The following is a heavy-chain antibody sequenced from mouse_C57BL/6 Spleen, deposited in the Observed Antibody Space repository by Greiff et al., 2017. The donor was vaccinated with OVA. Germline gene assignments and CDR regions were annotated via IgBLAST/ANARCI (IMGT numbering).Heavy chain of an antibody. CDR2: INPNNGGT. CDR1: GYTFTDYN. V-gene: IGHV1-22*01. CDR3: AREVITTVVAKGPYAMDY. J-gene: IGHJ4*01. Sequence: EVKLQESGPELVKPGASVKMSCKASGYTFTDYNMHWVKQSHGKSLEWIGYINPNNGGTSYNQKFKGKATLTVNKSSSTAYMELRSLTSEDSAVYYCAREVITTVVAKGPYAMDYWGQGTSVTVSS. D-gene: IGHD1-1*01.